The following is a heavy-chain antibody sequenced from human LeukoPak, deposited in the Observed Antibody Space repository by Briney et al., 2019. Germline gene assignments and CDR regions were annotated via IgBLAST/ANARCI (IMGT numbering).Heavy chain of an antibody. J-gene: IGHJ4*02. Sequence: PGGSLRLSCAASGFIVSSNYTSWVRQAPGKGLEWVSVIYSGGSIYYADSVKGRFTISRDNSKNTLYLQMNSLRVEDTAVYYCARVLSGRLDYWGQGTLVTVSS. CDR1: GFIVSSNY. V-gene: IGHV3-53*01. CDR3: ARVLSGRLDY. CDR2: IYSGGSI. D-gene: IGHD3-3*01.